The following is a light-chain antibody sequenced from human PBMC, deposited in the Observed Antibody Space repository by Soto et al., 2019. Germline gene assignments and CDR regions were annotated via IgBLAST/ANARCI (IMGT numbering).Light chain of an antibody. CDR3: CSSAGRYTFV. CDR2: DVS. CDR1: SSDVGGYNY. V-gene: IGLV2-11*01. Sequence: QSALTQPRSVSGSPGHSFTISRTGTSSDVGGYNYVSWYQQHPGKAPKLMIYDVSKRPSGVPDRFSGSKSGNTASLTISGLQAEDEAHYYCCSSAGRYTFVFGTGTKVTVL. J-gene: IGLJ1*01.